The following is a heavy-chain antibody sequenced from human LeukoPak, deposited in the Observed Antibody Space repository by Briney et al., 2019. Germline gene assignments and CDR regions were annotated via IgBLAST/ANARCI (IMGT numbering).Heavy chain of an antibody. CDR3: ARDLGYYDSTPFDY. CDR1: GGTVSSYA. J-gene: IGHJ4*02. CDR2: IIPIFGTA. D-gene: IGHD3-22*01. V-gene: IGHV1-69*06. Sequence: ASVKVSCKASGGTVSSYAISWVRQAPGQGLEWMGRIIPIFGTANYAQKFQGRVTITADKSTSTAYTELSSLRPEDTAVYYCARDLGYYDSTPFDYWGQGTLVTVSS.